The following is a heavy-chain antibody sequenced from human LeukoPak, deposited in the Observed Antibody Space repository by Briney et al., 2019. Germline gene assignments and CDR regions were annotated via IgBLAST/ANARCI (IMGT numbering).Heavy chain of an antibody. V-gene: IGHV1-2*06. CDR3: ARQLPHGYNFYY. J-gene: IGHJ4*02. Sequence: ASVKVSCKASGGTFSSYAISWVRQAPGQGLEWMGRINPNSGGTNYAQKFQGRVTMTRDTSISTAYMELSRLRSDGTAVYYCARQLPHGYNFYYWGQGTLVTVSS. D-gene: IGHD5-24*01. CDR2: INPNSGGT. CDR1: GGTFSSYA.